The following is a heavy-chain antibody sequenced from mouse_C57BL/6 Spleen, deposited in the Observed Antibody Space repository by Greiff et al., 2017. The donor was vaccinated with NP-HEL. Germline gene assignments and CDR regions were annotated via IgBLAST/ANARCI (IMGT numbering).Heavy chain of an antibody. CDR2: ISSGGSYT. CDR1: GFTFSSYG. D-gene: IGHD1-1*01. Sequence: EVKLVESGGDLVKPGGSLKLSCAASGFTFSSYGMSWVRQTPDKRLEWVATISSGGSYTYYPDSVKGRFTISRDYAKNTLYLQMSSLKSEDTAMYYCARPFITTVVDWYFDVWGTGTTVTVSS. J-gene: IGHJ1*03. V-gene: IGHV5-6*01. CDR3: ARPFITTVVDWYFDV.